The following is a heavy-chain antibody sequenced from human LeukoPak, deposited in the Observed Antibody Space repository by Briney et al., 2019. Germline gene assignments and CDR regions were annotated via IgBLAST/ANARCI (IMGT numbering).Heavy chain of an antibody. D-gene: IGHD2-15*01. CDR3: ARHVSATRWFDP. CDR1: GLTFSSYW. Sequence: GGSLTLSCAASGLTFSSYWMHWVRHAPGKGLVWVSCINSGGSTTNYADSVKGRFTISRDNAENTLYLQMNSLRVEDTDVYYCARHVSATRWFDPWGQGTLVTVSS. J-gene: IGHJ5*02. CDR2: INSGGSTT. V-gene: IGHV3-74*01.